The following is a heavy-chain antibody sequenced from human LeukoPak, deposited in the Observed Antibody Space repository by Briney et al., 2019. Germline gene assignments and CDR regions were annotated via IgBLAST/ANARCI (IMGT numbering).Heavy chain of an antibody. CDR1: GGSISSGGYS. V-gene: IGHV4-30-2*01. CDR3: ARGGMATITRVNWFDP. D-gene: IGHD5-24*01. CDR2: IYHSGST. Sequence: PSETLSLTCAVSGGSISSGGYSWSWIRQPPGKGLEWIAYIYHSGSTYYNPSLKSRVTISVDRSKNQFSLKLSSVTAAGTAVYYCARGGMATITRVNWFDPWGQGTLVTVSS. J-gene: IGHJ5*02.